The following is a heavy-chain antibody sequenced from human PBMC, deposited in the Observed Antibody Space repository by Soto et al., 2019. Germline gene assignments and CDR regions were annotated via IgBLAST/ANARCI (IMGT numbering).Heavy chain of an antibody. CDR1: GFTFTSSA. D-gene: IGHD6-19*01. Sequence: ASVKVSCKASGFTFTSSAMQSVRQARGQRLEWIGWIVVGSGNTNYAQKFQERVTITRDMSTSTAYMELSSLRSEDTAVYYCAADRPSSGWDDAFDIWGQGTMVTVSS. J-gene: IGHJ3*02. CDR2: IVVGSGNT. V-gene: IGHV1-58*02. CDR3: AADRPSSGWDDAFDI.